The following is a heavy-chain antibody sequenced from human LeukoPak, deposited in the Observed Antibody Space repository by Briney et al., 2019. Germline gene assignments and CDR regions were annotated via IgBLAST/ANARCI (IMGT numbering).Heavy chain of an antibody. CDR3: SRGPIQLWVHNGVDV. V-gene: IGHV3-49*04. CDR1: GFTFGDDA. D-gene: IGHD5-18*01. Sequence: PGGSLRLSCTTSGFTFGDDAMSWVRQAPGKGVEWVGFIRSKTYSGTTEYAASVKGRFTISRDDSKSVVYLQMSSLKSEDTAGYYCSRGPIQLWVHNGVDVWGQGTTVTVSS. CDR2: IRSKTYSGTT. J-gene: IGHJ6*02.